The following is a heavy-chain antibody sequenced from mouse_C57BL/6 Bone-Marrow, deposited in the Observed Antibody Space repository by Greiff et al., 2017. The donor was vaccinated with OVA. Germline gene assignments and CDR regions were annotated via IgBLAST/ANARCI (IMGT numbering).Heavy chain of an antibody. CDR1: GYTFTDYY. V-gene: IGHV1-19*01. D-gene: IGHD1-1*01. CDR3: ARSESSFGGYAMDY. J-gene: IGHJ4*01. CDR2: INPYNGGT. Sequence: EVQLQQSGPVLVKPGASVKMSCKASGYTFTDYYMNWVKQSHGKSLEWIGVINPYNGGTSYNQKFKGKATLTVDKSSSTAYMELNSLTSEDSAVYYCARSESSFGGYAMDYWSQGTSVTGSS.